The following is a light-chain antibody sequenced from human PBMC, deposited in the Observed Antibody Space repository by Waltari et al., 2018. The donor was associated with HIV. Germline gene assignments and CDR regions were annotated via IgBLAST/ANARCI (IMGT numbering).Light chain of an antibody. CDR3: QVWDSSSDQEV. V-gene: IGLV3-21*02. J-gene: IGLJ2*01. Sequence: SYVLTQPPSVSVAPGQTARITCGGNNIGSKSVHWYQQKPGQAPVLVVYDDSDRPSGSLHRFSGSNSGNTATLTISRVEAGDEADYYCQVWDSSSDQEVFGGGTKLTVL. CDR1: NIGSKS. CDR2: DDS.